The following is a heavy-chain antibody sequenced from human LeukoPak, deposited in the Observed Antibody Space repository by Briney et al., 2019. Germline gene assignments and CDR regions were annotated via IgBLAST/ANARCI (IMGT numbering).Heavy chain of an antibody. CDR2: IKQDGSEK. CDR3: ARVHAWGSYPALMDY. D-gene: IGHD3-16*02. Sequence: GGSLRPSCAASGFTFSSYWMSWVRQAPGKGLEWVANIKQDGSEKYYVASVKGRFTISRDNAKNSLYLQMNSLRVEDTAVYYCARVHAWGSYPALMDYWGQGTLVTVSS. V-gene: IGHV3-7*01. J-gene: IGHJ4*02. CDR1: GFTFSSYW.